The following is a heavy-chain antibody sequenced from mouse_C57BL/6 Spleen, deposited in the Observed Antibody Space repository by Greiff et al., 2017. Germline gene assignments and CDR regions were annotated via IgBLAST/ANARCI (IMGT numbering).Heavy chain of an antibody. Sequence: EVQLQQSGPELVKPGDSVKISCKASGYSFTGYFMNWVMQSHGKSLEWIGSIKPYRGDTFYNQKFKGKATLTVDKSSSTAHMELRSLTSEDSAVYYCAREDGHYYGSTQFAYRGQGALVTVSA. D-gene: IGHD1-1*01. CDR3: AREDGHYYGSTQFAY. CDR2: IKPYRGDT. CDR1: GYSFTGYF. J-gene: IGHJ3*01. V-gene: IGHV1-20*01.